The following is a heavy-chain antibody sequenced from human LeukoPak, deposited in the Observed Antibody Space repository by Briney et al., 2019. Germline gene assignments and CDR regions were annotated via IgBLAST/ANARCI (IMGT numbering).Heavy chain of an antibody. CDR1: GGSISSSSYY. V-gene: IGHV4-39*01. CDR2: IYYSGST. CDR3: ATDSEGIFDY. D-gene: IGHD3-10*01. J-gene: IGHJ4*02. Sequence: PSETLSLTCTVSGGSISSSSYYWGWIRQPPGKGLEWIGSIYYSGSTYYNPSLKSRVTISVDTSKNQFSLKLSSVTAADTAVYYCATDSEGIFDYWGQGTLVTVSS.